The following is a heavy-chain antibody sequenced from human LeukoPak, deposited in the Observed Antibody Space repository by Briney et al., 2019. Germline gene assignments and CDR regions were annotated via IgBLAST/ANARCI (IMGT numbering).Heavy chain of an antibody. Sequence: ASVKVSCKASGYSFTRYGISWERQAPGQGLEWMGWINAYNGNTNYAQKLQGRVTMTTDTSTNTAYMELRSLRSDDTAVYYCARDFDWLYLYYGMDVWGQGITVTVSS. D-gene: IGHD3-9*01. CDR1: GYSFTRYG. J-gene: IGHJ6*02. CDR3: ARDFDWLYLYYGMDV. CDR2: INAYNGNT. V-gene: IGHV1-18*01.